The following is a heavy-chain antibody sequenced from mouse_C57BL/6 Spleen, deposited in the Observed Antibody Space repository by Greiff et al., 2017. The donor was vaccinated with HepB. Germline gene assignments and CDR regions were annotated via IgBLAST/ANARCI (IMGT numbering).Heavy chain of an antibody. CDR1: GYAFSSSW. CDR3: ARTTNWYAMDY. D-gene: IGHD4-1*01. J-gene: IGHJ4*01. Sequence: VQLQQSGPELVKPGASVKISCKASGYAFSSSWMNWVKQRPGKGLEWIGRIYPGDGDTNYNGKFKGKATLTADKSSSTAYMQLSSLTSEDSAVYFCARTTNWYAMDYWGQGTSVTVSS. V-gene: IGHV1-82*01. CDR2: IYPGDGDT.